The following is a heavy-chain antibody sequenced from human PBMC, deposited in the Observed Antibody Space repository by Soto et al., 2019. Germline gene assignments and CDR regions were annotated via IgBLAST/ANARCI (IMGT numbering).Heavy chain of an antibody. D-gene: IGHD3-22*01. V-gene: IGHV3-13*01. J-gene: IGHJ4*02. CDR2: IGTAGDT. CDR3: ARVVDSSGYYYRN. Sequence: PGGSLRLSCAASGFTFSSYDMHWVRQATGKGLEWVSAIGTAGDTYYPGSVKGRFTISRENAKNSLYLQMNSLRAGDTAAYYCARVVDSSGYYYRNWGQGTLVTVSS. CDR1: GFTFSSYD.